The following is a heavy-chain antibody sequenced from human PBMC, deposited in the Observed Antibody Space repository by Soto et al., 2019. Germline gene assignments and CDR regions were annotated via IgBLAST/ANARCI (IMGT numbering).Heavy chain of an antibody. Sequence: GASVKVSCKASEGTFSSYAISWVRQAPGQGLEWMGGIIPNFGKANYAQKFQGRVTITRNESISTAYMELSSLRSEDTAVYYCARGVGYYYYMDVWGKGTTVTVSS. CDR1: EGTFSSYA. CDR2: IIPNFGKA. V-gene: IGHV1-69*05. J-gene: IGHJ6*03. CDR3: ARGVGYYYYMDV.